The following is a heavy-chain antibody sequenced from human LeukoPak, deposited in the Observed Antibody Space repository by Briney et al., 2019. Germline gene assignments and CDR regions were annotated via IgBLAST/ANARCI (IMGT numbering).Heavy chain of an antibody. Sequence: SGTLSLTCTVSGGLMRSSSYYWGWIRQPPGKGLEWIGNIYYSGSTYYSPSLKSRVTISIDTSTNHFSLKLSSVTAADTAVYFCARERRDGYRRFDYWGQGTLVTVSS. CDR2: IYYSGST. V-gene: IGHV4-39*07. J-gene: IGHJ4*02. D-gene: IGHD5-24*01. CDR1: GGLMRSSSYY. CDR3: ARERRDGYRRFDY.